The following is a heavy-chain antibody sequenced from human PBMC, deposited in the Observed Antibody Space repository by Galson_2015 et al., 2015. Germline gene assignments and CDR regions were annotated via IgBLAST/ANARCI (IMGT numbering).Heavy chain of an antibody. CDR3: AKDDPTAGYSSSGFDY. V-gene: IGHV3-9*01. CDR1: GFTFDDYA. D-gene: IGHD6-13*01. CDR2: ISWNSGSI. J-gene: IGHJ4*02. Sequence: SLRLSCAASGFTFDDYAMHWVRQAPGKGLEWVSGISWNSGSIGYADSVKGRFTISRDNAKNSLYLQMNSLRAEDTALYYCAKDDPTAGYSSSGFDYWGQGTLVTVSS.